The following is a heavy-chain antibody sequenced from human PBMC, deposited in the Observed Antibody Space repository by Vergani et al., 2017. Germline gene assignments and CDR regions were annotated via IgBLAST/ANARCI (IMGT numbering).Heavy chain of an antibody. CDR3: ARGSYNTTPYLQGGYDG. CDR1: GLVLSDYT. Sequence: EVQLVESGGDLAQPGGSLTLSCVAYGLVLSDYTMSWVRQAPGRGLEWVSIISGSATGGVTYVADSVKGRFTIYRDNSKNMLYLQMNSLRAEDTAVYYCARGSYNTTPYLQGGYDGWGQGTLVSVSS. D-gene: IGHD2/OR15-2a*01. V-gene: IGHV3-23*04. CDR2: ISGSATGGVT. J-gene: IGHJ4*02.